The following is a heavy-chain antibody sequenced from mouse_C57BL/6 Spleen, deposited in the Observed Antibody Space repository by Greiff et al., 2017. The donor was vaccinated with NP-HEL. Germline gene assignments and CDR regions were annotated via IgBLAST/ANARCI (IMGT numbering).Heavy chain of an antibody. CDR2: IYPGDGDT. D-gene: IGHD1-1*01. CDR1: GYAFSSSW. CDR3: ARENYYGSSYVFYAMDY. V-gene: IGHV1-82*01. Sequence: LQESGPELVKPGASVKISCKASGYAFSSSWMNWVKQRPGKGLEWIGRIYPGDGDTNYNGKFKGKATLTADKSSSTAYMQLSSLTSEDSAVYFCARENYYGSSYVFYAMDYWGQGTSVTVSS. J-gene: IGHJ4*01.